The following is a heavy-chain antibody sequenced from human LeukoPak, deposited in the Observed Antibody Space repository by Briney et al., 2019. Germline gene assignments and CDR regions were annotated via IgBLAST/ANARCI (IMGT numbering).Heavy chain of an antibody. CDR2: ISSSGSTI. V-gene: IGHV3-11*01. J-gene: IGHJ6*02. CDR1: GFTFSDYY. CDR3: ARDKKAMIVVAVYYYGMDV. Sequence: GGSLRLSCAASGFTFSDYYMSWIRQAPGKGLEWVSYISSSGSTIYYADSVKGRFTISRDNAKNSLYLQMNSLRAEDTAVYYCARDKKAMIVVAVYYYGMDVWGQGTTVTVSS. D-gene: IGHD3-22*01.